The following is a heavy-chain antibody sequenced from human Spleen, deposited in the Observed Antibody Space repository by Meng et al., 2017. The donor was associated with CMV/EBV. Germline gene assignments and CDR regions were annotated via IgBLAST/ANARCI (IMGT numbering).Heavy chain of an antibody. Sequence: SETLSLTCPVSGGSIGSSGHYWGWIRQPPGKGLEWIGSIYYSGSTYYNPSLKSRVTLSVDTSKNQFSLQLTSVTAADTAVYYCAREVLVLLAPQQRRPDAFDVWGQGTKVTVSS. V-gene: IGHV4-39*07. CDR3: AREVLVLLAPQQRRPDAFDV. CDR1: GGSIGSSGHY. D-gene: IGHD3-10*01. CDR2: IYYSGST. J-gene: IGHJ3*01.